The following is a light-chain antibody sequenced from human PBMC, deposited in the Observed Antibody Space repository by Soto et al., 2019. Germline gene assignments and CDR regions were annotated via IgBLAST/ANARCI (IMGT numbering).Light chain of an antibody. Sequence: EIVFTQSPATLSLSPGERSTLSXRASQSVSSYLVWYQQKPGQAPRLLIYDASNRATGIPARFSGSGSGTDFTLTISSLEPEDFAVYYCQQRSSWWTIGQGAKVDIK. CDR3: QQRSSWWT. CDR1: QSVSSY. V-gene: IGKV3-11*01. J-gene: IGKJ1*01. CDR2: DAS.